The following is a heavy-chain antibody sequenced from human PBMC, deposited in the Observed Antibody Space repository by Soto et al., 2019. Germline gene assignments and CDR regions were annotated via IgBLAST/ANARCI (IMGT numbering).Heavy chain of an antibody. D-gene: IGHD6-13*01. CDR1: GYSFTSYW. J-gene: IGHJ6*02. CDR2: IDPSDSYT. V-gene: IGHV5-10-1*01. Sequence: GESLKISCKGSGYSFTSYWISWVRQMPGKGLEWMGRIDPSDSYTNYSPSFQGHVTISADKSISTAYLQWSSLKASDTAMYYCVRHASGYSSNWYCMDVWGQGITVNVSS. CDR3: VRHASGYSSNWYCMDV.